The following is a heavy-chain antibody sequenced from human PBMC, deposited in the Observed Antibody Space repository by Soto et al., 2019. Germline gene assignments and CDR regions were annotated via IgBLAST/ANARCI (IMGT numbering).Heavy chain of an antibody. CDR1: GGSISSSNW. D-gene: IGHD4-17*01. CDR2: IYHSGST. Sequence: SETLSLTCAVSGGSISSSNWWSWVRQPPGKGLEWIGEIYHSGSTNYNPSLKSRVTISVDKSKNQFSLKLSSVTAADTAVYYCASEWGTVTTYYGMDVWGQGTTVTVSS. J-gene: IGHJ6*02. CDR3: ASEWGTVTTYYGMDV. V-gene: IGHV4-4*02.